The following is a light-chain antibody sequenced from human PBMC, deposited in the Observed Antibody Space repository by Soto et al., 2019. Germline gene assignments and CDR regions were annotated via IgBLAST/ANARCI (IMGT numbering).Light chain of an antibody. CDR2: DAY. V-gene: IGKV1-5*01. CDR1: QSISGR. Sequence: DIQMTQSPSTLSASGGDRVTITCRAGQSISGRLAWYQQKTGKATKVLIYDAYTLESGVPSRFSGSGAGTEFTLKVSCLQANDVAISYCQNYNNYWTFG. CDR3: QNYNNYWT. J-gene: IGKJ1*01.